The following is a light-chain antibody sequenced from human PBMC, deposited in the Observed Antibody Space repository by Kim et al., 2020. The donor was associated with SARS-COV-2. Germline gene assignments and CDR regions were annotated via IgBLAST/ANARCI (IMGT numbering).Light chain of an antibody. CDR1: QDISNY. Sequence: LAAAVGDRVTITCQASQDISNYVKWYQQKPGKAPKPLIYDGSNLETGGPARFSGSGSGTDFTFTISSLQPEDIATYYCQQYDNRHTFGQGTKLEI. V-gene: IGKV1-33*01. CDR3: QQYDNRHT. J-gene: IGKJ2*01. CDR2: DGS.